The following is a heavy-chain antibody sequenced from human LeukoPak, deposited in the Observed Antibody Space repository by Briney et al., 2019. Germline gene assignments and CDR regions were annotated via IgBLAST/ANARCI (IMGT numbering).Heavy chain of an antibody. D-gene: IGHD2-2*01. V-gene: IGHV1-69*04. CDR2: IIPIFGIA. CDR3: ARERGIVVVPAATPNWFDP. J-gene: IGHJ5*02. Sequence: GSSVKVSCKASGGTFSSYAISWVRQAPGQGLEWMGRIIPIFGIANYAQKFQGRATITADKSTGTAYMELSSLRSEDTAVYYCARERGIVVVPAATPNWFDPWGQGTLVTVSS. CDR1: GGTFSSYA.